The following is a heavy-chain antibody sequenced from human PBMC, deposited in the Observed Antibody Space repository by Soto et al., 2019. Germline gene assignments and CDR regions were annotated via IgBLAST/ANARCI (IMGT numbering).Heavy chain of an antibody. CDR1: GFTFSDYY. J-gene: IGHJ4*02. D-gene: IGHD3-22*01. CDR2: ISSSGSTI. Sequence: GGSLRLSCAASGFTFSDYYMSWIRQAPGKGLEWVSYISSSGSTIYYADSVKGRFTISRDNAKNSLYLQMNSLRAEDTAVYYCAKDPIPVPNVVVVIYFDYWGQGTLVTVSS. V-gene: IGHV3-11*01. CDR3: AKDPIPVPNVVVVIYFDY.